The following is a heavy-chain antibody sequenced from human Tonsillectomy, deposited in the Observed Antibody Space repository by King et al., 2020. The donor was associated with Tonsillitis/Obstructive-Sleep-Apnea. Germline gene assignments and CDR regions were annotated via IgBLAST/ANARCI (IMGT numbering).Heavy chain of an antibody. CDR3: ATRLGEGSSSWYYFDY. CDR1: GFTFSSYA. D-gene: IGHD6-13*01. CDR2: IPDSGGST. J-gene: IGHJ4*02. Sequence: DVQLVESGGGLVQPGGSLRLSCAASGFTFSSYAMSWVRQSPGKGLEWVSAIPDSGGSTYYEDSVKGRFTISRDNSKNTLYLQMNSLRAEDTAVYYWATRLGEGSSSWYYFDYWGQGTLVTVSS. V-gene: IGHV3-23*04.